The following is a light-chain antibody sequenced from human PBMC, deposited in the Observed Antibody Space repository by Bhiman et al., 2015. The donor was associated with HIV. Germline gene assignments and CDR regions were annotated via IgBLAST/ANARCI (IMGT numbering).Light chain of an antibody. CDR1: SSDIGFYDY. Sequence: QSALTQPASVSGSPGQSITISCTGTSSDIGFYDYVSWYQQHPGKAPKLIIYDVRKRPSGLSNRFSGSKSGDTASLTISGLQAEDEADYYCCSYAGSGSSWVFGGGTKLTVL. CDR2: DVR. J-gene: IGLJ3*02. V-gene: IGLV2-23*02. CDR3: CSYAGSGSSWV.